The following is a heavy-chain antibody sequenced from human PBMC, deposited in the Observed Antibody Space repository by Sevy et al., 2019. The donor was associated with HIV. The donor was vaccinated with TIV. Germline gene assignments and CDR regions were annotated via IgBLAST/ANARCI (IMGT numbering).Heavy chain of an antibody. CDR1: GFTFSSYW. CDR2: IKQDGSEK. D-gene: IGHD1-26*01. V-gene: IGHV3-7*01. CDR3: ARGSPGSYSPNEAFDI. Sequence: GGSLRLSCAASGFTFSSYWMTWVRQAPGKGLEWVANIKQDGSEKYYVDSVKGRFTISRDNAKNSLYLQMNSLRAEDTALYYCARGSPGSYSPNEAFDIWGQGTMVTVSS. J-gene: IGHJ3*02.